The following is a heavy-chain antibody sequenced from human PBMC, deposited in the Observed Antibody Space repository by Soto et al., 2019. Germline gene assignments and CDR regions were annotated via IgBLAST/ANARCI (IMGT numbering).Heavy chain of an antibody. CDR1: GFTFISYA. J-gene: IGHJ4*02. CDR2: VSANGRNT. D-gene: IGHD3-22*01. Sequence: PWGSLRLSCAASGFTFISYAINCCRQSPFKWLEWVSSVSANGRNTYYADSVKGRFTVSRDKSKNALFLQLDSLRVEDTAIYYCAKDLSSLGWLALGAPFDSWGPGTLVTVSS. CDR3: AKDLSSLGWLALGAPFDS. V-gene: IGHV3-23*01.